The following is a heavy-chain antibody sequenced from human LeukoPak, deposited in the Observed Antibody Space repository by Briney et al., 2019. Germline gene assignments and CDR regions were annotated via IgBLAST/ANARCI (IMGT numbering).Heavy chain of an antibody. CDR3: ARVVLGGYITNPFDY. V-gene: IGHV1-18*01. CDR2: ISAYNGNT. J-gene: IGHJ4*01. Sequence: ASVKVSCKASGYTFTSYGISWVRQAPGQGLEWMGWISAYNGNTNYAQKLQGRVTMTTDTSTSTAYMELRSLRSDDTAVYYCARVVLGGYITNPFDYWGHGTLVTVSS. CDR1: GYTFTSYG. D-gene: IGHD3-16*01.